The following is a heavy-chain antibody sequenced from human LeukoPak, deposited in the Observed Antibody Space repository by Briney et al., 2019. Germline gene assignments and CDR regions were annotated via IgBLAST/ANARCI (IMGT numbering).Heavy chain of an antibody. CDR3: ARDEIAAAGTGYYYYGMDV. D-gene: IGHD6-13*01. Sequence: SETLSLTCAVYGGSFSGYYWSWIRQPPGKGLEWIGEINHSGSTNYNPSLKSRVTISVDTSKNQFSLKLSSVTAADTAVYYCARDEIAAAGTGYYYYGMDVWGQGTTVTVSS. J-gene: IGHJ6*02. CDR2: INHSGST. CDR1: GGSFSGYY. V-gene: IGHV4-34*01.